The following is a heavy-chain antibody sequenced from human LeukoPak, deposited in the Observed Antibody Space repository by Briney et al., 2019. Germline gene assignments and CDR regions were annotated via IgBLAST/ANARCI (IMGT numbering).Heavy chain of an antibody. CDR3: ASSGYLPGWFDP. Sequence: GGSLRLSCGASGFAFSSYWMTWLRQAPGKGLEFVANIEPAGSATYYADSVKGRFTISRDNTKNLLYLQMNSLTADDTAVYYCASSGYLPGWFDPWGQGTLVTVSS. CDR1: GFAFSSYW. V-gene: IGHV3-7*03. J-gene: IGHJ5*02. D-gene: IGHD3-22*01. CDR2: IEPAGSAT.